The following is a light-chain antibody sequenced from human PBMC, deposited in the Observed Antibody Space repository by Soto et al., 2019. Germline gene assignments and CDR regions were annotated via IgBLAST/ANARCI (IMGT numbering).Light chain of an antibody. J-gene: IGLJ3*02. Sequence: SALTQPPSASGTPGQRVTISCSGSSSNIGSNSVYWYQQFPGTAPKLLIYRSSQRPSGVPDRFSGSRSGTSASLAISGLRSEDEADYYCAAWDDSLSGWVFGGGTKLTVL. V-gene: IGLV1-47*01. CDR2: RSS. CDR1: SSNIGSNS. CDR3: AAWDDSLSGWV.